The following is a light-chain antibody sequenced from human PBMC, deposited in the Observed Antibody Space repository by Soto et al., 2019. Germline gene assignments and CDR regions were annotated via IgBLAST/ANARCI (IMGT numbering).Light chain of an antibody. CDR2: GVS. CDR3: QQYVTSPYI. Sequence: EIVLTQSPGTLSLSPGERATLSCRASQSVSSSYLAWYQQKPGQAPRLLIHGVSTRATGIPDRFSGSGSGTDFTLTISRLEHEDFAVYYCQQYVTSPYIFGQGPKVDIK. V-gene: IGKV3-20*01. CDR1: QSVSSSY. J-gene: IGKJ2*01.